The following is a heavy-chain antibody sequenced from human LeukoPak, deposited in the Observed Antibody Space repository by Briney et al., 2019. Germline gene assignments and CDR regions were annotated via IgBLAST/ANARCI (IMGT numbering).Heavy chain of an antibody. V-gene: IGHV4-61*05. CDR3: ARSASSTWPGAWYFDL. CDR1: GGSTSSSPYY. Sequence: SETLSLTCTVSGGSTSSSPYYWGWIRQPPGKGLEWIGYIYYSGSTSYNPSLKSRVTISVDTSKNQFSLKLSSVTAADTAVYCCARSASSTWPGAWYFDLWGRGTLVTVSS. D-gene: IGHD6-13*01. CDR2: IYYSGST. J-gene: IGHJ2*01.